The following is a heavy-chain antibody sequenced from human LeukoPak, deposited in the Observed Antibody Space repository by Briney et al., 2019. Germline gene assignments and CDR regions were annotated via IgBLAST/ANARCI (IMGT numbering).Heavy chain of an antibody. D-gene: IGHD3-3*01. CDR1: SASVSSGGSY. CDR2: VYYGGGT. Sequence: PSQTLSLTCSVSSASVSSGGSYWSWIRQHPGRGLEWIGYVYYGGGTYYNPSLKSRVFISLDTSKNQFFLNLTSATAADTAVYYCARGRYDGPFDYWGQGTLVTVSS. J-gene: IGHJ4*02. CDR3: ARGRYDGPFDY. V-gene: IGHV4-31*03.